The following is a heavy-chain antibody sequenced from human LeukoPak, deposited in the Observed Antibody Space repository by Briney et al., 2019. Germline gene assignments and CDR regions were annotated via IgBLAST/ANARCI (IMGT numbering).Heavy chain of an antibody. Sequence: GASVKVSCKASGYTFSSYAINWLRQAPGQGLEWMGWISGYNGNSQYQGRVTMTTDTSTNTAYMELGSLRSDDTAVYYCARTSGYGSSWHSYWGQGTLVTVSS. D-gene: IGHD6-13*01. CDR3: ARTSGYGSSWHSY. J-gene: IGHJ4*02. CDR2: ISGYNGNS. CDR1: GYTFSSYA. V-gene: IGHV1-18*01.